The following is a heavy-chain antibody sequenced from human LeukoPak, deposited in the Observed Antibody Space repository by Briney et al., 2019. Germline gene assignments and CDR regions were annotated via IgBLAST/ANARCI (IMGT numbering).Heavy chain of an antibody. Sequence: SGGSLRLSCAGSGFTFSNYSINWVRQAPGKGLEWVSSISPSSHYIYYADSVRGRFTISRDNARNSLYLQMNSLRAEDTAVYYCANHLACGSTSCPPFDDWGQGTLVTVSS. J-gene: IGHJ4*02. CDR1: GFTFSNYS. CDR3: ANHLACGSTSCPPFDD. CDR2: ISPSSHYI. D-gene: IGHD2-2*01. V-gene: IGHV3-21*01.